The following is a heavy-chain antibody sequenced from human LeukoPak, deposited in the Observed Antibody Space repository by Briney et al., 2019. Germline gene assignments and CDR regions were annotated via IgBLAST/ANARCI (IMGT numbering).Heavy chain of an antibody. Sequence: GASVKVSCKVSGYTLTELSMHWVRQAPGKGLEWMGGFDPEDGETIYAQKFRGRVTMTEDTSTDTAYMELSSLRSEDTAVYYCATVFGKWSTGDYFDYWGQGTLVTVSS. CDR2: FDPEDGET. V-gene: IGHV1-24*01. CDR3: ATVFGKWSTGDYFDY. D-gene: IGHD3-10*02. J-gene: IGHJ4*02. CDR1: GYTLTELS.